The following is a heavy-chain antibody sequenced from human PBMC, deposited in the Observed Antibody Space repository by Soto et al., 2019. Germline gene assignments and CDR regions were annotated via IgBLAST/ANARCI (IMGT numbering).Heavy chain of an antibody. Sequence: EVQLVESGGGLVQPGGSLRLSCAASGFIFNSYWMHWVRQAPGKGLVWVSRINTDESSRSYAESVKGRFTISRDNAKNTLYLQMNSLRAEDTAVYFCARDRVPQLGYYGMDVWGQGTTVTVSS. CDR3: ARDRVPQLGYYGMDV. V-gene: IGHV3-74*01. CDR2: INTDESSR. CDR1: GFIFNSYW. J-gene: IGHJ6*02. D-gene: IGHD2-2*01.